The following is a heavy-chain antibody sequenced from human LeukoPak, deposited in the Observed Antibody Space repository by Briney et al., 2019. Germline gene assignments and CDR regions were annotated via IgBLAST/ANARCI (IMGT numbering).Heavy chain of an antibody. CDR2: IFYSGSA. Sequence: SETLFLTCTVSGDSINSRNYYWAWIRQSPGKGLEWIGSIFYSGSAYYTPSLQRRATISVDTSKNQYSLRLTSVTAADTAVYFCARRLFGGWNGIYNYYYIDVWGKGTTVIVSS. D-gene: IGHD6-19*01. CDR1: GDSINSRNYY. J-gene: IGHJ6*03. V-gene: IGHV4-39*01. CDR3: ARRLFGGWNGIYNYYYIDV.